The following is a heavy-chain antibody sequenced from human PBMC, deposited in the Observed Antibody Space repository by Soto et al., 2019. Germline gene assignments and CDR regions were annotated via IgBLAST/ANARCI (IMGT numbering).Heavy chain of an antibody. D-gene: IGHD2-2*01. CDR1: GGTFGSFA. V-gene: IGHV1-69*13. J-gene: IGHJ6*02. CDR3: AREAPYCTSATCPKFYDMDV. CDR2: IIPILNSP. Sequence: SVKVSCKASGGTFGSFAITWVRRAPGQGLEWLGGIIPILNSPAYAQKFKARVVITADEITNTAYMELNSLRFDDTAVYYCAREAPYCTSATCPKFYDMDVWGQGTTVTVYS.